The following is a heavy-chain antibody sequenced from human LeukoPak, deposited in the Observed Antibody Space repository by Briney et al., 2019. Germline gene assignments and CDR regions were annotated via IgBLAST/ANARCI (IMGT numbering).Heavy chain of an antibody. CDR2: IDSDGSST. D-gene: IGHD1-26*01. CDR1: GFTFSSYW. J-gene: IGHJ4*02. Sequence: GGSLRLSCAASGFTFSSYWMHWVRQAPGKGLAWVSRIDSDGSSTDYADSVKGRFTISRDNAKNTLYLQLHSPRAEDTAVYYCARGGRSGSFYCFDCWGQGTLVTVSS. CDR3: ARGGRSGSFYCFDC. V-gene: IGHV3-74*01.